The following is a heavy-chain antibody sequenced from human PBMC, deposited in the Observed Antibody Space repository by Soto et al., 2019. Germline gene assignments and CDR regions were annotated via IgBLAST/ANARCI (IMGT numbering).Heavy chain of an antibody. J-gene: IGHJ3*02. V-gene: IGHV4-4*07. D-gene: IGHD1-1*01. CDR3: ARAFHISRNYALDI. CDR2: IYTSGST. CDR1: GGSISSYY. Sequence: QVQLQESGPGLVKPSETLSLTCTVSGGSISSYYWSWIRQPAGKGLEWIGRIYTSGSTNYNPSLKSRVTMTADTSKNQFSLKLSSVTAADTAVYYCARAFHISRNYALDIWGQGTMVTVSS.